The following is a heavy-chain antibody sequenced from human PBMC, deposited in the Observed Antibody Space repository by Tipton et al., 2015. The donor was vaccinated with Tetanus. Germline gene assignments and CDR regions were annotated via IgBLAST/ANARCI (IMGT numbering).Heavy chain of an antibody. D-gene: IGHD3-10*01. Sequence: TLSLTCTVSGGSISSDGAYWSWIRQHPGEGLEWIGYISNSGSTYYNPSLKSRVTISVDTSQKQISLKVNSVTAADTAVYYCARDRGVRGGYYYYHGMDVWSQGTTATVSS. J-gene: IGHJ6*02. CDR1: GGSISSDGAY. V-gene: IGHV4-31*03. CDR3: ARDRGVRGGYYYYHGMDV. CDR2: ISNSGST.